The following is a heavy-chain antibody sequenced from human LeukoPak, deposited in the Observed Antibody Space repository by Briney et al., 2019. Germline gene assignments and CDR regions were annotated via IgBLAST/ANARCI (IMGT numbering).Heavy chain of an antibody. J-gene: IGHJ6*02. D-gene: IGHD2-21*02. Sequence: ASVKVSCKASGGTFSRYAISWVRQAPGQGLEWMGRIIPIFGIANYAQKFQGRVTITADKSTSTAYMELSSLRSEDTAVYYCARGVCGGDCYLRDYYYYGMDVWGQGTTVTVSS. CDR2: IIPIFGIA. V-gene: IGHV1-69*04. CDR1: GGTFSRYA. CDR3: ARGVCGGDCYLRDYYYYGMDV.